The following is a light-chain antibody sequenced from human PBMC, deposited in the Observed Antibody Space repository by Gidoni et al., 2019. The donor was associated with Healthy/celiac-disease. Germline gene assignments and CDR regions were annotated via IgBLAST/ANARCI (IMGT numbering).Light chain of an antibody. CDR3: QQYNSYPWT. J-gene: IGKJ1*01. V-gene: IGKV1-5*03. Sequence: IQMTQSPSTLSASVGDRVTITCRASPSISSWLAWYQQKPGKAHKLLSYKASSLESGVPSRFSGSGSGTEFTLTISCLQPDDCATYYCQQYNSYPWTFGQGTKVEIK. CDR2: KAS. CDR1: PSISSW.